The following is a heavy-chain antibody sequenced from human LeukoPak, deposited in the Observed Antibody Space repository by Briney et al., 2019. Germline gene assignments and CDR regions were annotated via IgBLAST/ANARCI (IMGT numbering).Heavy chain of an antibody. CDR2: INSVGTKT. D-gene: IGHD1-26*01. CDR3: ATWAFYHGLDV. Sequence: GGPLGLSLEASGLPFQPLTINGVGKAPGGGREWVSLINSVGTKTYYADSVRGRFTVSRDNSKNSLYLQMNSLRTEDTALYYCATWAFYHGLDVWGQGSTVTISS. CDR1: GLPFQPLT. J-gene: IGHJ6*02. V-gene: IGHV3-43*01.